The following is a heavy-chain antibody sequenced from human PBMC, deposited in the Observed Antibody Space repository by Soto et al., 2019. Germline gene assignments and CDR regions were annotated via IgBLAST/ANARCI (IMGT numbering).Heavy chain of an antibody. J-gene: IGHJ3*02. V-gene: IGHV1-8*01. Sequence: ASVKVSCKASGYTFTSCDINWVRQATGQGLEWMGWMNPNSGNTGYAQKFQGRVTMTRNTSISTAYMELSSLRSEDTAVYYCAKIYYYSDSSVYPPNDVRAFDIWGQGTMVTVSS. CDR2: MNPNSGNT. CDR1: GYTFTSCD. D-gene: IGHD3-22*01. CDR3: AKIYYYSDSSVYPPNDVRAFDI.